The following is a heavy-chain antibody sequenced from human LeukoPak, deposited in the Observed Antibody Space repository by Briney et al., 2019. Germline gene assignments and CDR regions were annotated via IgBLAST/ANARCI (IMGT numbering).Heavy chain of an antibody. Sequence: PSETLSLTCTVSGGSISSYYWSWIRQPPGKGLEWIGYIYYSGSTNYNPSLKSRVTISVDTSKNQFSLKLSSVTAADTAVYYCASLSTTVMDFDYWGQGTLVTVSS. D-gene: IGHD4-17*01. CDR2: IYYSGST. CDR3: ASLSTTVMDFDY. CDR1: GGSISSYY. V-gene: IGHV4-59*01. J-gene: IGHJ4*02.